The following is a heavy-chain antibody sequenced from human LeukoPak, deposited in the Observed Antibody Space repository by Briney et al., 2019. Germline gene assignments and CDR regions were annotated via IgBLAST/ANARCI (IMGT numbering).Heavy chain of an antibody. CDR2: ISYSGST. Sequence: SETLSLTCTVSGGSINSYYWSWIRRPPGKGLEWIGYISYSGSTNYNPSLKSRVTISVDTSKNQFSLKLSSVAAADTAVYYCARGDNPFDYWGQGTLVTVSS. CDR1: GGSINSYY. J-gene: IGHJ4*02. D-gene: IGHD3-16*01. V-gene: IGHV4-59*01. CDR3: ARGDNPFDY.